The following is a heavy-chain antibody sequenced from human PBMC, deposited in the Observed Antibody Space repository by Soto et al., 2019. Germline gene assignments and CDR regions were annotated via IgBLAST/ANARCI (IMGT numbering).Heavy chain of an antibody. CDR2: IYYSGST. CDR1: GGSVSSGSYY. D-gene: IGHD5-18*01. J-gene: IGHJ4*02. V-gene: IGHV4-61*01. CDR3: ASDSWGCSSREAY. Sequence: PSETLSLTCTVSGGSVSSGSYYWSWIRQPPGKGLEWIGYIYYSGSTNYNPSLKSRVTISVDTSKNPFSLKLSSVPAADTAVYYCASDSWGCSSREAYWGQGSLVTDSS.